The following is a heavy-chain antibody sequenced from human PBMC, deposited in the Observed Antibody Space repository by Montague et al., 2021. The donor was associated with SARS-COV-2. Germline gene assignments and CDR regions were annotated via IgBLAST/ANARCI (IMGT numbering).Heavy chain of an antibody. J-gene: IGHJ4*02. CDR1: GTTRKNNYY. V-gene: IGHV4-39*01. Sequence: SETRSLTCSFSGTTRKNNYYWGWIRQPPGKGLEWVGSLYYSGNAYYSPSLRSRVTISVDTSRSQFSLQLTSVTVADTAIYYCARGIDFGLVASRSHYFDTWGQGTPVSVSS. D-gene: IGHD3-3*01. CDR2: LYYSGNA. CDR3: ARGIDFGLVASRSHYFDT.